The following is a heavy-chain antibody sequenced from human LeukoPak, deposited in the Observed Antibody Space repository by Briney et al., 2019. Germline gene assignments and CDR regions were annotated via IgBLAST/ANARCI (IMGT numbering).Heavy chain of an antibody. Sequence: GGSLRLSCAASGFTFSSYWMSWVRQAPGKGLEWVANIKQDGSEKYYVDSVKGRFTISRDNAKNSLYLQMNSLRAEDTAVYYCARDPAGYYDILTGYPEGYFDYWGQGTLVTVSS. J-gene: IGHJ4*02. V-gene: IGHV3-7*01. CDR2: IKQDGSEK. CDR1: GFTFSSYW. CDR3: ARDPAGYYDILTGYPEGYFDY. D-gene: IGHD3-9*01.